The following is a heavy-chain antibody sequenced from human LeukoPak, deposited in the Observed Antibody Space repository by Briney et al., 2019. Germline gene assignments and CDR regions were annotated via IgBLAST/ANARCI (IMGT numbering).Heavy chain of an antibody. J-gene: IGHJ4*02. CDR1: GGSFSGYY. CDR3: ARGGGPRGRYFDY. D-gene: IGHD3-10*01. Sequence: SXXLSLTCAVYGGSFSGYYWSWIRKPPGKGPEWIGEINHSGSTNYNPSLKSRVTISVDTSKNQFSLKLSSVTAADTAVYYCARGGGPRGRYFDYWGQGTLVTVSS. V-gene: IGHV4-34*01. CDR2: INHSGST.